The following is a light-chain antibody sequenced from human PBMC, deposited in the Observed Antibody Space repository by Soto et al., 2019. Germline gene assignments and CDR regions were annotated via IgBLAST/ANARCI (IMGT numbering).Light chain of an antibody. CDR1: GSVDYNY. CDR2: ESN. J-gene: IGLJ2*01. CDR3: SSYAGNGNLEVI. Sequence: QSALTQPPSASGSPGQSVAISCSGCGSVDYNYVSWYQHHPGKAPKLIIYESNKRPSGVPDRFSGSKSGNTASLTVSGLQAEDEADYYCSSYAGNGNLEVIFGGGTKLTVL. V-gene: IGLV2-8*01.